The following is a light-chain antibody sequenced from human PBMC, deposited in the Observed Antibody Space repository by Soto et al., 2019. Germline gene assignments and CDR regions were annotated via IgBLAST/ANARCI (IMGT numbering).Light chain of an antibody. CDR3: QQYHSSPWT. Sequence: SLSPGPLSAPPGERTTITCRASQSVPNNNLAWYQQKPGQAPRLLFYGAFNRASGIPDRFSGSGSGTDFTLTISRVEPVDFAVYSCQQYHSSPWTFGQGTKVDIK. V-gene: IGKV3-20*01. CDR1: QSVPNNN. J-gene: IGKJ1*01. CDR2: GAF.